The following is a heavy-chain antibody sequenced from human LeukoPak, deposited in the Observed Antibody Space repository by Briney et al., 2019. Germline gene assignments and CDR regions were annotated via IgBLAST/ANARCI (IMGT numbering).Heavy chain of an antibody. CDR2: ITTYNGNT. CDR1: GYTFTSYP. D-gene: IGHD4-17*01. CDR3: ARGYDYGDYVGDFDY. Sequence: VASVKVSCKASGYTFTSYPISWVRQTPGQGLEWMGWITTYNGNTNYARKLQGRVTMTTDTSTSTAYMDLRGLRSDDTAVYYCARGYDYGDYVGDFDYWGQGTLVTVSS. V-gene: IGHV1-18*01. J-gene: IGHJ4*02.